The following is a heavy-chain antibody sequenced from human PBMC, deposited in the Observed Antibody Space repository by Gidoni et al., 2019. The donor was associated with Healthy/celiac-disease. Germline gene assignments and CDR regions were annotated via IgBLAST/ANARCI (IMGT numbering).Heavy chain of an antibody. J-gene: IGHJ6*02. D-gene: IGHD2-2*01. CDR2: IIPIFGTA. CDR1: GGTFSSYA. Sequence: QVQLVQSGAEVKKPGSSVKVSCKASGGTFSSYAISWVRQAPGQGLEWMGGIIPIFGTANYAQKFQGRVTITADKSTSTAYMELSSLRSEDTAVYYCARGDYQLLMGNYYYGMDVWGQGTTVTVSS. V-gene: IGHV1-69*06. CDR3: ARGDYQLLMGNYYYGMDV.